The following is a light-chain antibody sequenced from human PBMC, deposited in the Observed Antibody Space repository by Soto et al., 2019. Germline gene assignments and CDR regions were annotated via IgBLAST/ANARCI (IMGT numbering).Light chain of an antibody. V-gene: IGKV3-20*01. J-gene: IGKJ4*01. Sequence: EIVLTQSPGTLSLSPGERATLSCRASQTVSRNFLAWFQQKPGQTPRSVIYDASSRATGIPDRFSGSGSGTDFTLTISRLEPEDFAVYFCQQYGSSPLTFGGGTKVEIK. CDR2: DAS. CDR3: QQYGSSPLT. CDR1: QTVSRNF.